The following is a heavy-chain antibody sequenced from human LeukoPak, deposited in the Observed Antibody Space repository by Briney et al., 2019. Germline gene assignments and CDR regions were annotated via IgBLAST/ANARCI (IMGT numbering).Heavy chain of an antibody. CDR1: GYTFTSYG. CDR2: ISAYNGNT. D-gene: IGHD2-2*01. CDR3: ARVLAYCSSTSCYVNGWFDP. J-gene: IGHJ5*02. Sequence: ASVKVSCKXSGYTFTSYGISWVRQAPGQGLEWMGWISAYNGNTNYAQKLQGRVTMTTDTSTSTAYMELRSLRSDDTAVYYCARVLAYCSSTSCYVNGWFDPWGQGTLVTVSS. V-gene: IGHV1-18*01.